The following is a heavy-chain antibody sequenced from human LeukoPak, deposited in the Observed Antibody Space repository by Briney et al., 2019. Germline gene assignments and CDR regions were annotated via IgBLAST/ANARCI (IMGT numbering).Heavy chain of an antibody. Sequence: EASESLSLTCTVSGGSISNQYWSWIRQPPGKGLEWLGYMFYSGSSDYNPSLNSRGTISVDTSKNQFSLKLPSVTAADTAVYYCARERVEGAGAGSYYHSGMDVWGQGTTVTVS. CDR3: ARERVEGAGAGSYYHSGMDV. J-gene: IGHJ6*02. CDR2: MFYSGSS. CDR1: GGSISNQY. D-gene: IGHD3-10*01. V-gene: IGHV4-59*11.